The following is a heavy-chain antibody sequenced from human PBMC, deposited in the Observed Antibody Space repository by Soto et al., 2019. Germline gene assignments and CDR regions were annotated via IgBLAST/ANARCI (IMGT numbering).Heavy chain of an antibody. Sequence: GESLKISCKGSGYSFTSYWIGWVRQMPGKGLEWMGIIYPGDSDTRYSPSFQGQVTISADKSISTAYLQWSSLKASDTAMYYCARRRDGGSGWSSYYGMDVWGQGTTVTVSS. V-gene: IGHV5-51*01. CDR3: ARRRDGGSGWSSYYGMDV. D-gene: IGHD6-19*01. CDR1: GYSFTSYW. J-gene: IGHJ6*02. CDR2: IYPGDSDT.